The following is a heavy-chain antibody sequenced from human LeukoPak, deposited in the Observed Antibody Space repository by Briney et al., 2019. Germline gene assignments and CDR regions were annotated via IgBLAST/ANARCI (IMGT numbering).Heavy chain of an antibody. CDR2: ISSSSSYI. CDR1: GFTFSSYS. CDR3: AELGITMIGGV. Sequence: GGSLRLSCAASGFTFSSYSMNWVRQAPGKGLEWVSSISSSSSYIYYANSMKGRFTISRDNAKNSLYLQMNSLRAEDTAVYYCAELGITMIGGVWGKGTTVTISS. V-gene: IGHV3-21*01. D-gene: IGHD3-10*02. J-gene: IGHJ6*04.